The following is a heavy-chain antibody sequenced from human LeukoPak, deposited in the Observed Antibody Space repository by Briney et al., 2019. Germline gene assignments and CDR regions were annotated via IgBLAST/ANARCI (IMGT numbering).Heavy chain of an antibody. V-gene: IGHV3-11*01. D-gene: IGHD3-9*01. CDR2: ISSSGSTI. CDR1: GFTFSDYY. J-gene: IGHJ4*02. CDR3: ARVGRSDFDWFASDFPHDDY. Sequence: PGGSLRLSCAASGFTFSDYYMSWIRQAPGKGLDWVSYISSSGSTIYYADSVKGRFTISRDNAKNSLYLQMNSLRAEDTAVYYCARVGRSDFDWFASDFPHDDYWGQGTLVTVSS.